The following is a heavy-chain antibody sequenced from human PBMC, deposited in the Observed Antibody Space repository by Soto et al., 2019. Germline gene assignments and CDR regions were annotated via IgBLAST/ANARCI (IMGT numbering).Heavy chain of an antibody. CDR2: TYYRSKWLT. V-gene: IGHV6-1*01. Sequence: SQTLSLTCAISGDSVSSNTAAWNWIRQSPSRGLEWLGRTYYRSKWLTDYALSVKSRITVSPDTSRNQFSLQLTSVTPEDTGVYYCARDPPEFHSAFDSWGQGARVTV. CDR3: ARDPPEFHSAFDS. J-gene: IGHJ4*02. D-gene: IGHD3-10*01. CDR1: GDSVSSNTAA.